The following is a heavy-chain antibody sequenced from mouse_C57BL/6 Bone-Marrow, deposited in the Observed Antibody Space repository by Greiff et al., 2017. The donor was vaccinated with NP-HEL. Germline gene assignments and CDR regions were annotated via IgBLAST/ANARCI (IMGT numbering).Heavy chain of an antibody. V-gene: IGHV1-7*01. CDR3: ARDYDYDGTGFAY. CDR1: GYTFTSYW. D-gene: IGHD2-4*01. J-gene: IGHJ3*01. CDR2: INPSSGYT. Sequence: QVQLQQSGAELAKPGASVKLSCKASGYTFTSYWMHWVNQRPGQGLEWIGYINPSSGYTKYNQKFKDKATLTADKSTSTAYMQLSSLTYEDSAVYYCARDYDYDGTGFAYWGQATLVTVSA.